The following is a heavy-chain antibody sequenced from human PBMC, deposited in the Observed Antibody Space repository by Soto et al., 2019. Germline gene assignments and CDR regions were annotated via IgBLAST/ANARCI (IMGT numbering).Heavy chain of an antibody. CDR2: INASNGNP. CDR3: GVSRGWWAFHY. Sequence: QVLLVQSGAEVKKPGASVQISCKASGYTFTTYDMHWVRQAPGQRLEWMGSINASNGNPKYSQRFQGRATFTRDTAATTGYMDLSSLISEDTAVYDCGVSRGWWAFHYWGQGTLVTVSS. CDR1: GYTFTTYD. J-gene: IGHJ4*02. D-gene: IGHD6-13*01. V-gene: IGHV1-3*01.